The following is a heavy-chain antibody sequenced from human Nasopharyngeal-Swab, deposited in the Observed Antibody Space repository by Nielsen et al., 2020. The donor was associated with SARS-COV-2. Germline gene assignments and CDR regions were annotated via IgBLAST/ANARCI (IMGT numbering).Heavy chain of an antibody. CDR3: ARDGLDYDFWSAYCMDV. CDR2: ISSSSSYI. D-gene: IGHD3-3*01. CDR1: GFTFNNYN. V-gene: IGHV3-21*01. Sequence: GGSLRLSCAASGFTFNNYNFNWVRQAPGKGLVWVSSISSSSSYIYYADSVKGRFTISRDNAKNSLYLQMNSLRAEDTAVYYCARDGLDYDFWSAYCMDVWGQGTTVTVSS. J-gene: IGHJ6*02.